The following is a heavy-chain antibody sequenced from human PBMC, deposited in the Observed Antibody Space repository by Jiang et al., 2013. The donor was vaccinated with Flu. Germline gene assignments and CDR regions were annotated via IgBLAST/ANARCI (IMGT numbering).Heavy chain of an antibody. CDR2: ISGTGGST. V-gene: IGHV3-23*01. CDR1: GFTFSSYA. D-gene: IGHD2-15*01. Sequence: VQLLESGGGLVQPGGSLKLSCAASGFTFSSYAMSWVRQAPGKGLEWVSTISGTGGSTYYADSVKGRFTISRDNSKTTLYLQMNSLRAEDTAIYYCAKAGRYCSGGSCYSSYWGQGTLVTVSS. CDR3: AKAGRYCSGGSCYSSY. J-gene: IGHJ4*02.